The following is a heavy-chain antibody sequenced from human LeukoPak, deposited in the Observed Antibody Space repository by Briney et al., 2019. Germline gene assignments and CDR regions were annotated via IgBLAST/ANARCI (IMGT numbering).Heavy chain of an antibody. V-gene: IGHV3-30-3*01. Sequence: TGGSLRLSCAASGFTFSSYAMHWVRQAPGKGLEWVAVISYDGSNKYYADSVKGRFTISRDNSKNTLYLQMNSLRAEDTAVYYCARGEHYWGQGTLVTVSS. CDR3: ARGEHY. CDR2: ISYDGSNK. J-gene: IGHJ4*02. CDR1: GFTFSSYA. D-gene: IGHD2-21*01.